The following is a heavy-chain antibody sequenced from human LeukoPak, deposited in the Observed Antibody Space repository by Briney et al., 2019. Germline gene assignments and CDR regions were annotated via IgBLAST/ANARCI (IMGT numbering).Heavy chain of an antibody. CDR1: GGSISSYY. CDR3: ARGLSDSSGYYYGGRFDP. D-gene: IGHD3-22*01. CDR2: IYYSKST. J-gene: IGHJ5*02. V-gene: IGHV4-59*01. Sequence: SETLSLTCTVSGGSISSYYWSWIRQPPGKGLEWIGHIYYSKSTNYNPSLKSRVTISGDTSKNQFSLKLSSVTAADTDVYYCARGLSDSSGYYYGGRFDPWGQGTLVTVSS.